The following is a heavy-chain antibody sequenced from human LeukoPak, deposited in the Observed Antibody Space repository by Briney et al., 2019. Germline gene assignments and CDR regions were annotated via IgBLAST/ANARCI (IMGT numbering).Heavy chain of an antibody. CDR1: GLTFSSYN. CDR3: ARETLDYGDYKGFDY. V-gene: IGHV3-21*01. J-gene: IGHJ4*02. D-gene: IGHD4-17*01. Sequence: GGSLRLSCAASGLTFSSYNMNWVRQAPGKGLEWVSSISSSSSYIYYADSMKGRFTISRDNAKNSLYLQMNSLRAEDTAVYYCARETLDYGDYKGFDYWGQGTLVTVSS. CDR2: ISSSSSYI.